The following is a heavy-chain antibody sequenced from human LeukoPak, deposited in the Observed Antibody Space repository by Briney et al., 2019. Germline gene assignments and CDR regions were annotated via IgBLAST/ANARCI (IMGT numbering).Heavy chain of an antibody. Sequence: PGGSLRLSCVASGFPFSSYWMTWVRQAPGKGLEWVANIKQDGSKKSYVDSVKGRFTISRDNAKNSLYLQINSLRAEDTAVYYCARDSDSWSDYWGQGTLVTVSS. V-gene: IGHV3-7*03. CDR3: ARDSDSWSDY. CDR1: GFPFSSYW. J-gene: IGHJ4*02. D-gene: IGHD3-22*01. CDR2: IKQDGSKK.